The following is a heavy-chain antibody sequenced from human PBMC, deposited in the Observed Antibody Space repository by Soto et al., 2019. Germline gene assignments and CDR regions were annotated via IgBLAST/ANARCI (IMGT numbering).Heavy chain of an antibody. CDR3: ARDQKYYDSSGYYQSRRFDY. V-gene: IGHV1-18*01. CDR1: GYTFTSYG. CDR2: ISAYNGNT. Sequence: ASVKVSCKASGYTFTSYGISWVRQAPGQGLEWMGWISAYNGNTNYAQKLQGRVTMATDTSTSTAYMELRSLRSDDTAVYYCARDQKYYDSSGYYQSRRFDYWGQGTLVTVSS. D-gene: IGHD3-22*01. J-gene: IGHJ4*02.